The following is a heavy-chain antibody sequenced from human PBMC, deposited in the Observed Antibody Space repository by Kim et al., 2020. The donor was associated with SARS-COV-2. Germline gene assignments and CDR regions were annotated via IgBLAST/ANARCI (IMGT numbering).Heavy chain of an antibody. CDR2: IYHSGST. Sequence: SETLSLTCTVSGGSLSSGGYYFSWIRQFPGKDLEWIGYIYHSGSTYYNPSLKSRVIMSVDTSKNQFSLKLSSVTAADTAVYYCARDGYSYLDVWGQGTTV. CDR1: GGSLSSGGYY. V-gene: IGHV4-31*03. J-gene: IGHJ6*01. CDR3: ARDGYSYLDV. D-gene: IGHD5-18*01.